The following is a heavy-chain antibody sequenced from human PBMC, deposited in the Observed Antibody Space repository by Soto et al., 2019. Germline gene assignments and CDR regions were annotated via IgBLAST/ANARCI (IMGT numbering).Heavy chain of an antibody. CDR1: GYAFTIYA. J-gene: IGHJ4*02. CDR3: ARDILFDY. Sequence: ASVKVSCTASGYAFTIYAMYWVRQAPGQRLEWMGWINAGNGNTKYSQKFQGRVTITRDTSASTAYMELSSLRSEDTAVYYCARDILFDYWGQGTLVTVSS. CDR2: INAGNGNT. D-gene: IGHD2-15*01. V-gene: IGHV1-3*01.